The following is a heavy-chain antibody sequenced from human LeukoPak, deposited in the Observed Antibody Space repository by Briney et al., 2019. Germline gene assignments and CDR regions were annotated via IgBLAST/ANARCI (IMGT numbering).Heavy chain of an antibody. D-gene: IGHD2/OR15-2a*01. V-gene: IGHV3-23*01. CDR2: ISGSGGST. Sequence: GGSLTLSCAASGFTFSSYAMSWVRQPPGKGLEWVSDISGSGGSTYYADSVKGRFTISRDNSKNTLYLQMNSLRAEDTAVYYCAKKYSTGLDPWGQGTLVTVSS. CDR3: AKKYSTGLDP. CDR1: GFTFSSYA. J-gene: IGHJ5*02.